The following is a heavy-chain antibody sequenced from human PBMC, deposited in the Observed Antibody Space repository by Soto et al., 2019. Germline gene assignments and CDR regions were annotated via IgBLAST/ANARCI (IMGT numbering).Heavy chain of an antibody. CDR2: INPSGGST. J-gene: IGHJ6*02. CDR1: GYTFTSYY. CDR3: AREGPDGYSSSWYLEYYYGMDV. D-gene: IGHD6-13*01. Sequence: GASVKVSCKASGYTFTSYYMHWVRQAPGQGLEWMGIINPSGGSTSYAQKFQGRVTMTRDTSTSTVYMELSSLRSEDTAVYYCAREGPDGYSSSWYLEYYYGMDVWGQGTTVTVSS. V-gene: IGHV1-46*03.